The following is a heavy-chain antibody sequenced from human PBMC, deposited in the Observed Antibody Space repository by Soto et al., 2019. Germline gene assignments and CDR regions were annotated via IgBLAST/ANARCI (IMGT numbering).Heavy chain of an antibody. D-gene: IGHD3-3*01. CDR2: INHSGST. J-gene: IGHJ3*02. CDR3: ASPRGWGGYYAFDI. CDR1: GGSFSGYY. V-gene: IGHV4-34*01. Sequence: TLSLTCAVYGGSFSGYYWSWIRQPPGKGLEWIGEINHSGSTNYNPSLKSRVTISVDTSKNQFSLKLSSVTAADTAVYYCASPRGWGGYYAFDIWGQGTMVTVSS.